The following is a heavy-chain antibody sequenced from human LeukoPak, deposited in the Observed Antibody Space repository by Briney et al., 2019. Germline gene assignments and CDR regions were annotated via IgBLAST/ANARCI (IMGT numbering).Heavy chain of an antibody. CDR1: GYSISSGYY. Sequence: SETLSLTCTVSGYSISSGYYWGGTGQPPGKGREGIGNFYHSGRTYYNRSPRRRVTISVDTSNNHFSLKLLSVTAADTAVYYCARDLRSKDLQQLFTAYYFDYWGQGTLVTVSS. V-gene: IGHV4-38-2*02. D-gene: IGHD6-13*01. CDR2: FYHSGRT. J-gene: IGHJ4*02. CDR3: ARDLRSKDLQQLFTAYYFDY.